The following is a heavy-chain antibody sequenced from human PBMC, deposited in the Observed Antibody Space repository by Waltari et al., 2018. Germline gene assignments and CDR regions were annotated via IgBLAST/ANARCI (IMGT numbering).Heavy chain of an antibody. V-gene: IGHV4-34*01. CDR1: GGSFSGYY. CDR2: INHSGSP. CDR3: ARVVRRSITRVRGGRALRVGYFDY. J-gene: IGHJ4*02. Sequence: QVQLQQWGAGLLKPSETLSLTCAVYGGSFSGYYWSWIRQPPGKGLEWIGEINHSGSPNNNPSLKSRVTISVDTSKNQFSLKLSSVTAADTAVYYCARVVRRSITRVRGGRALRVGYFDYWGQGTLVTVSS. D-gene: IGHD3-10*01.